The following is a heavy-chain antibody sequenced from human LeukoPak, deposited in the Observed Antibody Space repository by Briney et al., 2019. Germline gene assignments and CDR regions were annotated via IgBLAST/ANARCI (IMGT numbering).Heavy chain of an antibody. CDR2: IYTSGST. CDR1: GGSISSGSYY. CDR3: ARHSYGANWFGP. V-gene: IGHV4-61*02. Sequence: SETLSLTCSVSGGSISSGSYYWSWIRQPAGKGLEWIGRIYTSGSTNYNPSLKSRVTISVDTSKNQFSLKLSSVTAADTAVYYCARHSYGANWFGPWGQGTLVTVSS. D-gene: IGHD5-18*01. J-gene: IGHJ5*02.